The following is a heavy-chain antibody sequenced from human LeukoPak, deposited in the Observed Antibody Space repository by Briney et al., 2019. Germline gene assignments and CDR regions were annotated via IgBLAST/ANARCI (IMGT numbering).Heavy chain of an antibody. CDR3: ASAPHYDILTGYYNRDYFDY. CDR2: IYYSGST. J-gene: IGHJ4*02. CDR1: GGSISSSSYY. D-gene: IGHD3-9*01. Sequence: SETLSLTCTVSGGSISSSSYYWGWIRQPPGKGLEWIGSIYYSGSTYCNPSHKSRVTISVDTSKNQFSLKLSSVTAADTAVYYYASAPHYDILTGYYNRDYFDYWGQGTLVTVSS. V-gene: IGHV4-39*01.